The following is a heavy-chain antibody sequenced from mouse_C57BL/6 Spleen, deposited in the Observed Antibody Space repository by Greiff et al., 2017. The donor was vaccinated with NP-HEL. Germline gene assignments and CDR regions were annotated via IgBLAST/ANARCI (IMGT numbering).Heavy chain of an antibody. CDR3: ARSGITTVVSSSYYAMDY. Sequence: EVQVVESGAELVKPGASVKLSCTASGFNIKDYYMHWVKQRTEQGLEWIGRIDPEDGETKYAPKFQGKATITADTSSNTAYLQLSSLTSEDTAVYYCARSGITTVVSSSYYAMDYWGQGTSVTVSS. CDR2: IDPEDGET. J-gene: IGHJ4*01. CDR1: GFNIKDYY. V-gene: IGHV14-2*01. D-gene: IGHD1-1*01.